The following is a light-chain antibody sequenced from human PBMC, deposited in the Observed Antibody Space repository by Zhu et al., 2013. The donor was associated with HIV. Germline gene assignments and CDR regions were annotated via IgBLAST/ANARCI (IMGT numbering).Light chain of an antibody. CDR3: QQYHTYPLT. CDR2: GAS. Sequence: EIVLTQSPGTLSLSPGERATLSCRASQSVSSSYLAWYQQKPGQAPRLLIYGASSRASGIPDRFSGSGSGTDFTLTISGLEPEDLATYYCQQYHTYPLTFGGGTKVEFK. J-gene: IGKJ4*01. V-gene: IGKV3-20*01. CDR1: QSVSSSY.